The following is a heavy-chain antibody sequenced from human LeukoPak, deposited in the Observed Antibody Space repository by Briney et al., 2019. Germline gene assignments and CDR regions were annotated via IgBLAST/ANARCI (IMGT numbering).Heavy chain of an antibody. V-gene: IGHV1-2*02. Sequence: GASVKVSCKASGYTFTGYYMHWVRQAPGQGLEWMGWINPNSGGTNYAQKFQGRVTMTRDTSISTAYMELSRLTSDDTAVYYCASLGLWSTVVIDYWGQGTLVTVSS. D-gene: IGHD4-23*01. CDR3: ASLGLWSTVVIDY. CDR1: GYTFTGYY. J-gene: IGHJ4*02. CDR2: INPNSGGT.